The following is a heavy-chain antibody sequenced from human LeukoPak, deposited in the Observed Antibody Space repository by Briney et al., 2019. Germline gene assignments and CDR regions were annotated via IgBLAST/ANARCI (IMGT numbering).Heavy chain of an antibody. CDR1: GVTISGNS. J-gene: IGHJ4*02. D-gene: IGHD2-15*01. CDR3: ARDALGYCSGGRCYSPFDF. V-gene: IGHV3-48*04. CDR2: ISSSSTTI. Sequence: GGSLRLSCAASGVTISGNSMNWVRQAPGQGLEWVSYISSSSTTIYYADSVKGRFTISRDNAKNALYLQVNSLRAEDTAMYYCARDALGYCSGGRCYSPFDFWGQGTLVTVSS.